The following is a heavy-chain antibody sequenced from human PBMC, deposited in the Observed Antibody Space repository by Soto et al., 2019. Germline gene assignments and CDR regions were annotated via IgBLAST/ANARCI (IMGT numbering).Heavy chain of an antibody. J-gene: IGHJ6*04. CDR1: GSTASTNY. CDR3: AGLKSSSWLGNYYYGMDV. Sequence: GGSLRLSCVASGSTASTNYMSWVRQAPGKGLEWVSCIYSGGTAYYADSVKGRFTISRDNSKNTLYLQMNSLRQEDTAVYYCAGLKSSSWLGNYYYGMDVWGKGTTVTVSS. CDR2: IYSGGTA. V-gene: IGHV3-66*01. D-gene: IGHD6-13*01.